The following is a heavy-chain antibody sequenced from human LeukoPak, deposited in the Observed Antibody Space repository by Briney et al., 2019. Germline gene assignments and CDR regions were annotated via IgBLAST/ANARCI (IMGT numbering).Heavy chain of an antibody. CDR2: IYYSGST. Sequence: SGTLSLTCTVSGGSISSSSYYWGWIRQPPGKGLEWIGSIYYSGSTYYNPSLKSRVTISVDTSKNQFSLKLSSVTAADTAVYYCARDPADTAMATYYFDYWGQGTLVTVSS. CDR1: GGSISSSSYY. V-gene: IGHV4-39*07. J-gene: IGHJ4*02. CDR3: ARDPADTAMATYYFDY. D-gene: IGHD5-18*01.